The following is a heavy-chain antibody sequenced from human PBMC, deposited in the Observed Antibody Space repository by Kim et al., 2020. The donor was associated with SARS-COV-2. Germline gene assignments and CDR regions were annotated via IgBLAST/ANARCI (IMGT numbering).Heavy chain of an antibody. D-gene: IGHD6-19*01. V-gene: IGHV4-31*03. Sequence: SETLSLTCTVSGGSISSGGYYWSWIRQHPGKGLEWIGYIYYSGSTYYNPSLKSRVTISVDTSKNQFSLKLSSVTAADTAVYYCAREGSVYYFDYWGQGTLVTVSS. CDR2: IYYSGST. CDR1: GGSISSGGYY. CDR3: AREGSVYYFDY. J-gene: IGHJ4*02.